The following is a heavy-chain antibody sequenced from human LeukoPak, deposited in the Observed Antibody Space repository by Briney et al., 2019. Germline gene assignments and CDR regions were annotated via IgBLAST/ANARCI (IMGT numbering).Heavy chain of an antibody. V-gene: IGHV4-34*01. Sequence: SETLSLTCAVYGGSFSGYYWSWIRQPSGKGLEWIGEINHSGSTNYNPSLKSRVTISVDTSKNQFSLKLSSVTAADTAVYYCAGIATGFNWFDPWGQGTLVTVSS. CDR1: GGSFSGYY. D-gene: IGHD6-13*01. J-gene: IGHJ5*02. CDR3: AGIATGFNWFDP. CDR2: INHSGST.